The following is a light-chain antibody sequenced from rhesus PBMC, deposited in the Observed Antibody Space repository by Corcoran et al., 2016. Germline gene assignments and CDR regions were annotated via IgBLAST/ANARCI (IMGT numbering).Light chain of an antibody. Sequence: DIQMTQSPSSLSASVGDTVTIVCHASQAISSWLAWYQLNPGKAPKTLIYDASSLQSGGPSRFSGSGSGKDYTLTISSLQPEDFATYYCQQYDTLPYNFGQGTKVEIK. CDR2: DAS. CDR3: QQYDTLPYN. CDR1: QAISSW. J-gene: IGKJ2*01. V-gene: IGKV1-19*01.